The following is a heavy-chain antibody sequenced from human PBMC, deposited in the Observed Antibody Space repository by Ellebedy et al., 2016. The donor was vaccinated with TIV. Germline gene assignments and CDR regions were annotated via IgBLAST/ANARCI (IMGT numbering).Heavy chain of an antibody. CDR2: VHYSGNT. CDR1: GVSMSSGDYY. V-gene: IGHV4-39*07. D-gene: IGHD2-21*02. J-gene: IGHJ4*02. CDR3: ASHRGFNSDWTFDY. Sequence: MPSETLSLTCTVSGVSMSSGDYYWGWIRQHPGKGLEWIGSVHYSGNTYYNPSLQSRITLSVNPSKNQFSLSLTSVAAADTALYYCASHRGFNSDWTFDYWGLGTLVTVSS.